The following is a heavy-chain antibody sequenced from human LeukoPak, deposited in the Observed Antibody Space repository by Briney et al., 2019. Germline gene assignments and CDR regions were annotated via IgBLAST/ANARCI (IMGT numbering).Heavy chain of an antibody. CDR1: GYSFTSYW. J-gene: IGHJ3*02. D-gene: IGHD6-6*01. CDR2: IYPGDSDT. Sequence: GESLKISCKGSGYSFTSYWIGWVRQMPGKGLEWMGLIYPGDSDTRYSPSFQGQVTISVDKSISTAYLQWSSPKASDTAMYYCARTKELVPGTFDIWGQGTMVTVSS. V-gene: IGHV5-51*01. CDR3: ARTKELVPGTFDI.